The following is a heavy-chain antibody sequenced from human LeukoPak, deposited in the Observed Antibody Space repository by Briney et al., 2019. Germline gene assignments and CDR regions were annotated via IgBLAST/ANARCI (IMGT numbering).Heavy chain of an antibody. CDR2: ISSSGSTI. D-gene: IGHD2-2*01. J-gene: IGHJ5*02. Sequence: GGSLRLSCAASGFTVSSYEMNWVRQAPGKGMEWVSYISSSGSTIYYADSVKGRFTISRDNAKNSLYLQMNSLRAEDTAVYYCARGERRPLGYCSSTSCYAPSWFDPWGQGTLVTVSS. CDR3: ARGERRPLGYCSSTSCYAPSWFDP. CDR1: GFTVSSYE. V-gene: IGHV3-48*03.